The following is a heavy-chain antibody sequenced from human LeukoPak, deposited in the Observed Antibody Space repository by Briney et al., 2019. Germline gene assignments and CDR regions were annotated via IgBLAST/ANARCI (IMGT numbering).Heavy chain of an antibody. J-gene: IGHJ4*02. D-gene: IGHD2-15*01. CDR3: ARANCGGGSCYSDY. V-gene: IGHV4-31*03. CDR1: GGSISSGGYY. Sequence: SQTLSLTCTASGGSISSGGYYWSWIRQHPGKGLEWIGYIYYSGSTYYNPSLKSRVTISVDTSKNQISLKLSSVTAADTAVYYCARANCGGGSCYSDYWGQGTLVTVSS. CDR2: IYYSGST.